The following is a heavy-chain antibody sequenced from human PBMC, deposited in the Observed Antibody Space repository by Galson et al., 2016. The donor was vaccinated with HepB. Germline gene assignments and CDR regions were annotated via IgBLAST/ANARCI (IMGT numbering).Heavy chain of an antibody. CDR3: AKDPSSGWYKYYHGMDV. CDR2: IWHDGSNK. D-gene: IGHD6-19*01. Sequence: SLRLSCAASGFSFNSYGMHWVRQAPDKRLEWVAFIWHDGSNKYYADSVKGRFTISRDNSKNTLYLQMDSLRAEDTAVYHCAKDPSSGWYKYYHGMDVWGQGTTVTVSS. CDR1: GFSFNSYG. V-gene: IGHV3-33*06. J-gene: IGHJ6*02.